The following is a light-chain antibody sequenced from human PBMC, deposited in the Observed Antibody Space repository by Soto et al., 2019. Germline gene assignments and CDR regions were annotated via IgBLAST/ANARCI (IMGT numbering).Light chain of an antibody. J-gene: IGKJ4*01. CDR2: DAS. CDR1: QSVSSY. V-gene: IGKV3-11*01. CDR3: EQHNNWPLT. Sequence: EIVLTQSPATLSLSPGERATLSCRASQSVSSYLVWYQQRPGQAPRLLIYDASNRATGVPARFSGRGSGTDFTLTISNREPEDFAVYYCEQHNNWPLTFGGGTKVEIK.